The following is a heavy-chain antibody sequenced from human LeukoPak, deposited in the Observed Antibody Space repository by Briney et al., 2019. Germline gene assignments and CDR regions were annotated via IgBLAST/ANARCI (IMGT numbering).Heavy chain of an antibody. CDR3: AKEVNYYDSSGYRDY. V-gene: IGHV3-23*01. CDR1: GFTFKNYA. CDR2: ISGSGGST. J-gene: IGHJ4*02. Sequence: PGGSLRLSCAASGFTFKNYAMTWVRQAPGKGLEWVSAISGSGGSTYYADSVKGRFTISRDNSKNTLYLQVNSLRAEDTAVYYCAKEVNYYDSSGYRDYWGQGTLVTVSS. D-gene: IGHD3-22*01.